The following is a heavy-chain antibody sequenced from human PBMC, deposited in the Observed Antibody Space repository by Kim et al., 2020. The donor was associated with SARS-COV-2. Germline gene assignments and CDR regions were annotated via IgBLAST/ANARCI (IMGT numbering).Heavy chain of an antibody. CDR2: T. CDR3: ARDSQGSGSYLGY. V-gene: IGHV3-66*03. D-gene: IGHD3-10*01. Sequence: TYYTGSVKGRFTISRDWSKDTLYLQMNSLRAEDTATYYWARDSQGSGSYLGYWGLGTLVTVSS. J-gene: IGHJ4*02.